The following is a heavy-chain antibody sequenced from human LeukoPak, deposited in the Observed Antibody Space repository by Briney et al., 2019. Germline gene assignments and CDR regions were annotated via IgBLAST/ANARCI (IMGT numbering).Heavy chain of an antibody. CDR3: ARGRSSMVRGYYYYMDV. D-gene: IGHD3-10*01. V-gene: IGHV4-59*01. CDR1: GGSISSYY. Sequence: PSETLSLTCTVSGGSISSYYWSWIRQPPGKGLEWIGYIYYSGSTNYNPSIKSRVTISVDTSKNQFSLKLSSVTAADTAVYYCARGRSSMVRGYYYYMDVWGKGTTVTISS. J-gene: IGHJ6*03. CDR2: IYYSGST.